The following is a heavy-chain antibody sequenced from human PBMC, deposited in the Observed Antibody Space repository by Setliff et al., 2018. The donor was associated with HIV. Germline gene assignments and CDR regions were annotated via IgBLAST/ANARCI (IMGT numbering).Heavy chain of an antibody. Sequence: ASVKVSCKASGYTFSTYALHWVRQAPGQRLEWMGWLNTGNGKTKYSQRFQDRVTFTRDTSARTAYMELRSLRSEDSAVYYCARDRDNFWSGPFDYWGQGTLVTVSS. V-gene: IGHV1-3*04. D-gene: IGHD3-3*01. J-gene: IGHJ4*02. CDR1: GYTFSTYA. CDR3: ARDRDNFWSGPFDY. CDR2: LNTGNGKT.